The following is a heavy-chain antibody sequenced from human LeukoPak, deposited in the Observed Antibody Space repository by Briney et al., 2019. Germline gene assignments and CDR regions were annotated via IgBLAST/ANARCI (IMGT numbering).Heavy chain of an antibody. CDR3: ARDGTTVPSLDP. CDR2: VHYSGRT. D-gene: IGHD4-17*01. J-gene: IGHJ5*02. CDR1: GGSISGSNW. V-gene: IGHV4-4*02. Sequence: PSETLSLTCAVSGGSISGSNWWNWVRQSPGKGLEWIGEVHYSGRTNYNPSLKSRITMSVDRSKNLFSLKLTSVTAADTAVYYCARDGTTVPSLDPWGQGTLVTVSS.